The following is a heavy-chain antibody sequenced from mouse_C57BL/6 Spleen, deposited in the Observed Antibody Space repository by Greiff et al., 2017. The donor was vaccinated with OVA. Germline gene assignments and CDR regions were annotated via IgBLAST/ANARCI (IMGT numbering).Heavy chain of an antibody. Sequence: EVKLVESGGGLVQPKGSLKLSCAASGFTFNTYAMHWVRQAPGKGLEWVARIRSKSSNYATYYADSVKDRFTISSDDSQSMLYLQMNNLKTEDTAMYYCVRGPPFTVVAHFDVWGTGTTVTVSS. CDR3: VRGPPFTVVAHFDV. CDR2: IRSKSSNYAT. CDR1: GFTFNTYA. J-gene: IGHJ1*03. D-gene: IGHD1-1*01. V-gene: IGHV10-3*01.